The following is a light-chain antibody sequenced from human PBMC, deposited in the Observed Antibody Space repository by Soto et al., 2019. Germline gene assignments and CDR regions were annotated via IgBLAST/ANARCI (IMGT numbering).Light chain of an antibody. V-gene: IGKV4-1*01. CDR1: QSVSYSSDDKNY. CDR3: QQYYTTPNT. Sequence: DIVMTQSPASLAVSLGERATINCKSSQSVSYSSDDKNYLAWYQQKPGQPPKLLIYWASTRESGVPDRFSGSGSGTDFTLTISSLQAEDVAVYYCQQYYTTPNTSGQGTKLEIK. CDR2: WAS. J-gene: IGKJ2*01.